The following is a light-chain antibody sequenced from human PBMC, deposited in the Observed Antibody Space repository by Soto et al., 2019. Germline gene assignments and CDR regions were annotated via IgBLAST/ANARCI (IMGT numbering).Light chain of an antibody. CDR1: SSNIGSNT. V-gene: IGLV1-44*01. Sequence: QSVLTQPPSASGSPGQSVTISCSGGSSNIGSNTVNWYQQLPGTAPQLLNYTNDQRPSGVPDRFSGSKSGTSASLAISGLQSDDEADYYCAAWDDSLNGPVFGGGTKVTVL. J-gene: IGLJ2*01. CDR2: TND. CDR3: AAWDDSLNGPV.